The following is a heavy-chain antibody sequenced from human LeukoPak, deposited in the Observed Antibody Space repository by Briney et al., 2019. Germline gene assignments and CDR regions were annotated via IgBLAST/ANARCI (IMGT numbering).Heavy chain of an antibody. J-gene: IGHJ4*02. CDR2: IYYSGST. CDR1: GGSISSHY. CDR3: ARLPLRSHFDY. Sequence: PSETLSLTCTVSGGSISSHYWSWIRQPPGKGLEWIGYIYYSGSTNYNPSLKSRVTISVDTSKNQFSLRLSPVTAADTAVYYCARLPLRSHFDYWGQGTLVTVSS. V-gene: IGHV4-59*08.